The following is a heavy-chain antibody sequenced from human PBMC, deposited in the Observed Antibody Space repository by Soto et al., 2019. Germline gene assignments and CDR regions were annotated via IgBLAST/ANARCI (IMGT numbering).Heavy chain of an antibody. V-gene: IGHV4-31*03. Sequence: SETLSLTCTVSGGSISSGGYYWSWIRQHPGKGLEWIGYIYYSGSTYYNPSLKSRVTTSVDTSKNQFSLKLSSVTAADTAVYYCARDRIIGLGDYPRDYYYGMDVWGQGTTVTVSS. CDR1: GGSISSGGYY. J-gene: IGHJ6*02. CDR2: IYYSGST. D-gene: IGHD4-17*01. CDR3: ARDRIIGLGDYPRDYYYGMDV.